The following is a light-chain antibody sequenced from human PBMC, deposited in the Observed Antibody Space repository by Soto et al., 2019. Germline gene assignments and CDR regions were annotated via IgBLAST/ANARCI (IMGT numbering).Light chain of an antibody. CDR2: EVN. CDR1: SGDVGGYKY. J-gene: IGLJ3*02. Sequence: QAVVTQPPSASGSPGRSVTISCTGTSGDVGGYKYVSWYQQYPGKAPKFMIYEVNKRPSGVPDRFSGSKSGYTAFLTVSGLQAEDEADYCCSSYAGTNNWVFGGGTKLTVL. V-gene: IGLV2-8*01. CDR3: SSYAGTNNWV.